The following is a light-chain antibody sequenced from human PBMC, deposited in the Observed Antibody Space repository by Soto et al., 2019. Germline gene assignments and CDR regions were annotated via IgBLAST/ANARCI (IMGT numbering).Light chain of an antibody. V-gene: IGKV1-33*01. CDR3: QQYDTLPPFT. CDR1: QDIYIY. CDR2: DAS. J-gene: IGKJ2*01. Sequence: DIQMTQSPAALSVSVGERVTITCQASQDIYIYLNWYQQKQGEAPNLLIYDASNLEAGVPSRFSGSGSGTHLTLTITSLQPEDIATYYCQQYDTLPPFTFGPGTRLDLK.